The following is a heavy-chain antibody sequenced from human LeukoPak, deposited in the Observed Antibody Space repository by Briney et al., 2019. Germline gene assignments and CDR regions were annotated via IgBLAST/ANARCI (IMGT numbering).Heavy chain of an antibody. J-gene: IGHJ4*02. V-gene: IGHV4-4*02. CDR3: ARREYLKRHFDS. Sequence: GTLSLTCGVSGGSVSSTNWWTWIRQPPGKGLEWIGEVHLDGRTNFNPSLKSRLTMSVDLSENHVSLKLTSVTAADTAVYYCARREYLKRHFDSWGQGTLVTVSS. CDR1: GGSVSSTNW. CDR2: VHLDGRT. D-gene: IGHD6-25*01.